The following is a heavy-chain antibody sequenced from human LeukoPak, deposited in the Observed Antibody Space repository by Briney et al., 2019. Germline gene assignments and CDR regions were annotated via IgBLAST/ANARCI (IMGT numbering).Heavy chain of an antibody. CDR2: ISSSSSYI. CDR3: ARDVSWGSDAFDI. D-gene: IGHD2-15*01. J-gene: IGHJ3*02. V-gene: IGHV3-21*01. CDR1: GFTFSSYS. Sequence: GGSLRLSCAASGFTFSSYSMNWVRQAPGKGLEWVSSISSSSSYIYYADSVKGRFTISRDNAKNSLYLQMNSLRAEDTAVYYCARDVSWGSDAFDIWGQGTMVTVSS.